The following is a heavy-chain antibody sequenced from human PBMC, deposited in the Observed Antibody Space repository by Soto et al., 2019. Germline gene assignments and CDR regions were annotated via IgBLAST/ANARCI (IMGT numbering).Heavy chain of an antibody. CDR1: GFTVSSNY. D-gene: IGHD6-13*01. Sequence: EVQLVESGGGLVQPGGSLRLSCAASGFTVSSNYMSWVRQAPEKGLEWVSVIYSGGSTYYADSVKGRFTISRHNSKNTLYLQMNSLRAEDTAVYYCARAPAGRGLYYFDYWGQGTLVTVSS. V-gene: IGHV3-53*04. CDR2: IYSGGST. CDR3: ARAPAGRGLYYFDY. J-gene: IGHJ4*02.